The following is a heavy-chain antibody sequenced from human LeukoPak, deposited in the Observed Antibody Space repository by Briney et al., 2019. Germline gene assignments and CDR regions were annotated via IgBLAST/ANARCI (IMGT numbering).Heavy chain of an antibody. D-gene: IGHD1-26*01. CDR3: ARDQGGATRIDY. J-gene: IGHJ4*02. V-gene: IGHV3-30*03. Sequence: GGSLRLSCAASGFTFSSYGMHWVRQAPGKGLEWVAVISYDGSNKYYADSVKGRFTISRDNARKTLYLQMNSLRDEETAVYYCARDQGGATRIDYWGQGTPVTVSS. CDR1: GFTFSSYG. CDR2: ISYDGSNK.